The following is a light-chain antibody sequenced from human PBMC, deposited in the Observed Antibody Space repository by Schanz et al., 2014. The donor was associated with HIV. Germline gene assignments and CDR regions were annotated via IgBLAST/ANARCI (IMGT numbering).Light chain of an antibody. CDR2: DVT. CDR3: SSHAGSDNFGI. J-gene: IGLJ2*01. V-gene: IGLV2-14*01. CDR1: SSDVGGYNY. Sequence: QSALTQPASVSGSPGQSITISCTGTSSDVGGYNYVSWYQQHPGKAPKVMIYDVTNRPSGISNRFSGSKSGNTASLTVSGLQAEDEADYYCSSHAGSDNFGIFGGGTKVTVL.